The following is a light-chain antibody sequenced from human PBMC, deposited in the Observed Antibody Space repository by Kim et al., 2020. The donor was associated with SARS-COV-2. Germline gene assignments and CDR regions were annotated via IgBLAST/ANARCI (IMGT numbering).Light chain of an antibody. CDR3: CSYAGTSTFVV. CDR2: EVT. V-gene: IGLV2-23*02. CDR1: SSDVGSDNL. J-gene: IGLJ2*01. Sequence: SITITCTTTSSDVGSDNLASWYQHHPGKAPRLMIYEVTKRPSGVSNRFSGSKSGNTASLTISGLQAEDEADYYCCSYAGTSTFVVFGGGTQLTVL.